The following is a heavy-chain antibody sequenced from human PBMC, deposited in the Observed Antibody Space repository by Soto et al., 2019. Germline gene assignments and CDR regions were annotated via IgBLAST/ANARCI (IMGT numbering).Heavy chain of an antibody. D-gene: IGHD3-10*01. CDR1: GGSFSGYY. Sequence: SETLSLTCAVYGGSFSGYYWSWIRQPPGKGLEWIGEINHSGSTNYNPSLKSRVTISVDTSKNQFSLKLSSVTAADTAVYYCARGLRGSLDYWGQGTLVTVSS. CDR2: INHSGST. J-gene: IGHJ4*02. CDR3: ARGLRGSLDY. V-gene: IGHV4-34*01.